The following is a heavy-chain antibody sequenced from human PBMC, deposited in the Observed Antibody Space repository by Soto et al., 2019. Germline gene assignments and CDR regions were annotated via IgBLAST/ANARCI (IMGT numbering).Heavy chain of an antibody. Sequence: EVQLVESGGGLVQPGGSQRLSCVASGFTFSDHYMDWVRQAPGKGLEWVGRIRNKANSYTTDYAASVKGRFIISRDDSKDSLYLQMNSLKTEDTAIYYCARDSGKGAYFDYWGHGTLATVSS. CDR3: ARDSGKGAYFDY. D-gene: IGHD1-26*01. CDR1: GFTFSDHY. J-gene: IGHJ4*01. CDR2: IRNKANSYTT. V-gene: IGHV3-72*01.